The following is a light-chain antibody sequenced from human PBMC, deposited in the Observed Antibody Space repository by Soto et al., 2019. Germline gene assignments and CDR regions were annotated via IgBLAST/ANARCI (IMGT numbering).Light chain of an antibody. V-gene: IGLV2-11*01. Sequence: QPVLTQPPSASGSLGQSITISCTGTSSDVGGNKYVSWYQQHPGKAPKLMIYDVTKRPSGVPDRFSGSKSGNTASLTISGLQAEDEADYYCCSYAGGFTWVFGGGTKLTVL. CDR1: SSDVGGNKY. CDR3: CSYAGGFTWV. CDR2: DVT. J-gene: IGLJ3*02.